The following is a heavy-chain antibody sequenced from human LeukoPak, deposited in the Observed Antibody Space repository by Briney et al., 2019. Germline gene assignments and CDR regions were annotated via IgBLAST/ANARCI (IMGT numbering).Heavy chain of an antibody. D-gene: IGHD2-2*01. CDR2: IIPIFGTA. Sequence: ASVKVSCEASGGTFSSYAISWVRQAPGQGLEWMGGIIPIFGTANYAQKFQGRVTITADKSTSTAYMELSSLRSEDTAVYYCARALTGGYCSSTSCYRGGFDYWGQGTLVTVSS. V-gene: IGHV1-69*06. CDR1: GGTFSSYA. J-gene: IGHJ4*02. CDR3: ARALTGGYCSSTSCYRGGFDY.